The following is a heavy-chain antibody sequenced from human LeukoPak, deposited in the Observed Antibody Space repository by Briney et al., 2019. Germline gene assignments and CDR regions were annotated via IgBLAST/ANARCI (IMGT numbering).Heavy chain of an antibody. Sequence: GASVKVSCKASGYSFTGYYIHWVRQAPGQGLEWMGWINPNSGGTNYAQKFQGRVTMTRDTPMSTAYLELSSLRSDDTAVYHCARGVTNGDYGRMFDPWGQGTLVTVSS. V-gene: IGHV1-2*02. CDR1: GYSFTGYY. J-gene: IGHJ5*02. CDR2: INPNSGGT. D-gene: IGHD4-17*01. CDR3: ARGVTNGDYGRMFDP.